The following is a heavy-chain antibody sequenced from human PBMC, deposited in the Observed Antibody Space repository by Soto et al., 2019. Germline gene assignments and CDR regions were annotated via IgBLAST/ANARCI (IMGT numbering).Heavy chain of an antibody. J-gene: IGHJ4*02. Sequence: LSLTCAVYGGSFSGYYWSWIRQPPGKGLEWIGEINHSGSTNYNPSLKSRVTISVDTSKNQFSLKLSSVTAADTAVYYCARGRRRITIFGVVQPNFDYWGQGTLVTVSS. CDR3: ARGRRRITIFGVVQPNFDY. CDR2: INHSGST. D-gene: IGHD3-3*01. CDR1: GGSFSGYY. V-gene: IGHV4-34*01.